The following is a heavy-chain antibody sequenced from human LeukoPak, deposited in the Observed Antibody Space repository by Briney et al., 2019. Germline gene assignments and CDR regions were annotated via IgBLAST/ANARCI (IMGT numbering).Heavy chain of an antibody. CDR2: ISYDGSNK. Sequence: PGGSLRLSCAASGFTFSSYGMHWVRQAPGKGLEWVAVISYDGSNKYYADSVKGRFTISRDNSKNTLYLQMNSLRAEDTAVYYCAKGGRLRLGELSLYRYYYYYYMGVWGKGTTVTVSS. D-gene: IGHD3-16*02. V-gene: IGHV3-30*18. CDR3: AKGGRLRLGELSLYRYYYYYYMGV. J-gene: IGHJ6*03. CDR1: GFTFSSYG.